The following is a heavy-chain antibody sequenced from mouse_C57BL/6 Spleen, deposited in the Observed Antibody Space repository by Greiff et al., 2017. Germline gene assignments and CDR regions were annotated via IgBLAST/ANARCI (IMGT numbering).Heavy chain of an antibody. CDR2: ISSGGSYT. Sequence: EVNLVESGGDLVKPGGSLKLSCAASGFTFSSYGMSWVRQTPDKRLEWVATISSGGSYTYYPDSVKGRFTISRDNAKNTLYLQMSSLKSEDTAMYYCARLSNSFDYWGQGTTLTVSS. J-gene: IGHJ2*01. CDR3: ARLSNSFDY. V-gene: IGHV5-6*01. CDR1: GFTFSSYG.